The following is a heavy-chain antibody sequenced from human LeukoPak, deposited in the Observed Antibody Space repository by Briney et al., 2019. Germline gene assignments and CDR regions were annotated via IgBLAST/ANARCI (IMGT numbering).Heavy chain of an antibody. V-gene: IGHV1-2*02. J-gene: IGHJ4*02. CDR3: ASHSGYDYYYFDY. D-gene: IGHD5-12*01. Sequence: ASVKVSCKASGYTFTGYYVHWVRQAPGQGLEWMGWINPNSGGTNYAQKFQGRVTMTRDTSISTAYVELSRLRSDDTAVYYCASHSGYDYYYFDYWGQGTLVTVSS. CDR1: GYTFTGYY. CDR2: INPNSGGT.